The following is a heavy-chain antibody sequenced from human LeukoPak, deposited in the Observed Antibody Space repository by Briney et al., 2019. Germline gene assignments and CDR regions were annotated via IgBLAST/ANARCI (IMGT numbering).Heavy chain of an antibody. Sequence: ASVKVSCTASGYTFTGYYMHWVRQAPGQGLEWMGWINPNSGGTNYAQKFQGRVTMTRDTSISTAYMELSRLRSDDTAVYYCASSSGAMNAFDIWGQGTMVTVSS. J-gene: IGHJ3*02. CDR1: GYTFTGYY. D-gene: IGHD6-19*01. CDR2: INPNSGGT. V-gene: IGHV1-2*02. CDR3: ASSSGAMNAFDI.